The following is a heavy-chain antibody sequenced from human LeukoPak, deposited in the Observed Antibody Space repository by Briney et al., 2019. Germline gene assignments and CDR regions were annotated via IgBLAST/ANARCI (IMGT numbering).Heavy chain of an antibody. J-gene: IGHJ3*02. CDR1: GYTLIDYY. CDR2: INSNSGGT. CDR3: ARAGGTTVSWALDM. V-gene: IGHV1-2*02. D-gene: IGHD4-17*01. Sequence: ASVKVSCKASGYTLIDYYIHWVRQAPGQGLEWMGWINSNSGGTHSAQKFEGRVTMTRDTSISTASLELNILRSDDTAVYYCARAGGTTVSWALDMWGQGTRVTVSS.